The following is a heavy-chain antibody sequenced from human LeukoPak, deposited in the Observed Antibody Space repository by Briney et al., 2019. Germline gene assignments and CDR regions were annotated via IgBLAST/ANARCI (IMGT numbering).Heavy chain of an antibody. V-gene: IGHV3-23*01. Sequence: PGGSLRLSCAASAFTFSSYGMSWVRQAPGKGLEWVSGMSGSGGSTYYADSVKGRFTISRDNSKNTLYLQMNSLRGEDTAVYYCAKALAYYYDSRESYYFDYWGQGTLVTVSS. CDR3: AKALAYYYDSRESYYFDY. D-gene: IGHD3-22*01. CDR2: MSGSGGST. CDR1: AFTFSSYG. J-gene: IGHJ4*02.